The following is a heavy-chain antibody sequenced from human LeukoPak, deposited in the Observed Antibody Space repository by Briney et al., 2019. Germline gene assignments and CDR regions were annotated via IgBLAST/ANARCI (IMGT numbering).Heavy chain of an antibody. V-gene: IGHV4-4*07. Sequence: SETLSLTCTVSGGSISSYYWSWIRQPAGKGLEWIGRIYTSGSTNYNPSLKSRVTMSVDTSKNQFSLQLSSVTAADTAVYYCARDALLWFGELLSYNWFDPWGQGTLVTVSS. CDR1: GGSISSYY. CDR2: IYTSGST. J-gene: IGHJ5*02. D-gene: IGHD3-10*01. CDR3: ARDALLWFGELLSYNWFDP.